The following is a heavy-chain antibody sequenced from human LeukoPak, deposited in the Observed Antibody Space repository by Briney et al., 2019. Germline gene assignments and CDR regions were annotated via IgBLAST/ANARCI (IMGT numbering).Heavy chain of an antibody. CDR2: ISGSGGST. V-gene: IGHV3-23*01. D-gene: IGHD6-19*01. CDR1: GFTFSSYA. Sequence: GGSLRLSCAASGFTFSSYAMSWVRQAPGKGLEWVSAISGSGGSTYYADSVKGRFTISRDNSKNTLYLQMNSLRAEDTAVHYCAKDLRQWPMAGGSDPWGQGTLVTVSS. J-gene: IGHJ5*02. CDR3: AKDLRQWPMAGGSDP.